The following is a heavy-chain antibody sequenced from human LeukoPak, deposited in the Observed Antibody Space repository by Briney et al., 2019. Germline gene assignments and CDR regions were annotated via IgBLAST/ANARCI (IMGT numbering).Heavy chain of an antibody. V-gene: IGHV3-48*04. CDR1: GFTFGSYS. CDR3: ARERAAEYFQH. CDR2: ISSSSSTI. J-gene: IGHJ1*01. Sequence: PGGSLRLSCAASGFTFGSYSMNWVRQAPGKGLEWVSYISSSSSTIYYADSVKGRFTISRDNAKNSLYLQMNSLRAEDTAVYYCARERAAEYFQHWGQGTLVTVSS.